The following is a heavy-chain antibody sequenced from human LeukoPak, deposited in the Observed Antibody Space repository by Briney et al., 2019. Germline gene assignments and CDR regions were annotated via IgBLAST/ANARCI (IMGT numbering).Heavy chain of an antibody. CDR2: MRYDGGNK. CDR1: GFTFNTYG. D-gene: IGHD6-6*01. Sequence: PGGSLRLSCEVFGFTFNTYGMQYGLHWVRQAPGKGLEWVAFMRYDGGNKYHADSVRGRFAISRDNAKNSLDLQMNSLRVEDTAVYYCAGYSSSSLWSFQHWGQGTLVTVSS. V-gene: IGHV3-30*02. J-gene: IGHJ1*01. CDR3: AGYSSSSLWSFQH.